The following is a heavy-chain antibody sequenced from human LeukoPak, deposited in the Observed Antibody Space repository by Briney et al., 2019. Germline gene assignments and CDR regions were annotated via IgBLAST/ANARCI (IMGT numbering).Heavy chain of an antibody. D-gene: IGHD3-22*01. V-gene: IGHV3-74*01. CDR2: INSDGSST. Sequence: GGSLRLSCAASGFTFSSYWMHWVRQAPGKGLVWVSRINSDGSSTSYADSVKGRFTISRDNAKNTLYPQMNSLRAEDTAVYYCAREVDSTPTYYFDYWGQGTLVTVSS. CDR3: AREVDSTPTYYFDY. J-gene: IGHJ4*02. CDR1: GFTFSSYW.